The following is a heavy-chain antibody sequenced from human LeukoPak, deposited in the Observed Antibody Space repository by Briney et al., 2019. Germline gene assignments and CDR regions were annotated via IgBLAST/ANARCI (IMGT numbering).Heavy chain of an antibody. CDR1: GYSISSGYY. CDR3: ARDPLGELSDAFDI. CDR2: IYYSGST. D-gene: IGHD3-16*02. Sequence: SETLSLTCAVSGYSISSGYYWGWIRQPPGKGLEWIGYIYYSGSTNYNPSLKSRVTISVDTSKNQFSLKLSSVTAADTAVYYCARDPLGELSDAFDIWGQGTMVTVSS. V-gene: IGHV4-61*01. J-gene: IGHJ3*02.